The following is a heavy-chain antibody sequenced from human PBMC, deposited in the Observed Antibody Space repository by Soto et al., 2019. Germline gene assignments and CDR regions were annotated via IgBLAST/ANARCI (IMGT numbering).Heavy chain of an antibody. J-gene: IGHJ3*02. D-gene: IGHD2-2*01. CDR3: AREGGHNIVVVPAAPKDDAFDI. Sequence: ASVKVSCKASGYTFTSYAMHWVRQAPGQRLEWMGWINAGNGNTKYSQKFQGRVTITRDTSASTAYMELSSLRSEDTAVYYCAREGGHNIVVVPAAPKDDAFDIWGQGTMVTVSS. CDR2: INAGNGNT. CDR1: GYTFTSYA. V-gene: IGHV1-3*01.